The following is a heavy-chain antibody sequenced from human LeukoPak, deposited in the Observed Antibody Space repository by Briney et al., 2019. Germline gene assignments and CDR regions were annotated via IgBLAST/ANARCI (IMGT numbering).Heavy chain of an antibody. D-gene: IGHD3-3*01. CDR1: GYTFTSYY. CDR2: INPSGGST. CDR3: ARDNVFYDFWSGLSH. V-gene: IGHV1-46*01. J-gene: IGHJ4*02. Sequence: ASVKVSCKASGYTFTSYYMHWVRQAPGQGLEWMGIINPSGGSTSYAQKFQGRVTMTRDTSTSTVYMELSSLRSEDTAVYYCARDNVFYDFWSGLSHWGQGTLVTVSS.